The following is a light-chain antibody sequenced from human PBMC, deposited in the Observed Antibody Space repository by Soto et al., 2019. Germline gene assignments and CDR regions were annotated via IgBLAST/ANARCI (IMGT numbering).Light chain of an antibody. J-gene: IGKJ4*02. Sequence: IQMTPSPYTLSASVCDRVTITCRASQSVDSWLAWYQQKPGKAPNLLIYKASTLESAVPSRFSGSGSGTEFTLTISSLQPDDFATYYCQQYKSYPLTFGGGTK. CDR1: QSVDSW. V-gene: IGKV1-5*03. CDR3: QQYKSYPLT. CDR2: KAS.